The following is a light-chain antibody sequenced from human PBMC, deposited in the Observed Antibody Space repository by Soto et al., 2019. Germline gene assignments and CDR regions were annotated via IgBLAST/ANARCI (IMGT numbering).Light chain of an antibody. J-gene: IGKJ2*01. V-gene: IGKV3-15*01. CDR2: GAS. CDR3: QQYSNWQYN. CDR1: QSVSSK. Sequence: EIVMTQSPATLSLSPGERVTLSCGASQSVSSKLAWYQQKPGQAPRLLIYGASIRATDIPARFSGSGSGTEFTLTISRLQSEDFVIFYCQQYSNWQYNSGQASKVNI.